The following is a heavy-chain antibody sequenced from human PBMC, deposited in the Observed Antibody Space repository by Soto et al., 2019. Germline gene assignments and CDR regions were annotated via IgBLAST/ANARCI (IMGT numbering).Heavy chain of an antibody. CDR3: AAGGGGSRY. J-gene: IGHJ4*02. CDR2: INPGNGDT. V-gene: IGHV1-3*01. D-gene: IGHD2-15*01. Sequence: ALVKVSCKASGGTFSSYAMHWVRQAPGQSLEWMGWINPGNGDTKYSQTLQGRVTLTRDTSANTAYMELTSLNSADTAVYYCAAGGGGSRYWGQGTLVTVSS. CDR1: GGTFSSYA.